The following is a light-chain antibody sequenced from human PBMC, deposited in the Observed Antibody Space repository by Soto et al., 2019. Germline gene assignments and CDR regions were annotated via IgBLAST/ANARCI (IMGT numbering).Light chain of an antibody. CDR1: QSINSW. V-gene: IGKV1-5*03. CDR2: KAS. J-gene: IGKJ1*01. Sequence: DIQMTQSPSTLSASVGDRVTITCRASQSINSWLAWYQQKPGKAPKVLIYKASSLESGVPSRFSGSGSGTEFTLTIISLQPDDFATYYCQQYNSYPWTFGQGTKVEIK. CDR3: QQYNSYPWT.